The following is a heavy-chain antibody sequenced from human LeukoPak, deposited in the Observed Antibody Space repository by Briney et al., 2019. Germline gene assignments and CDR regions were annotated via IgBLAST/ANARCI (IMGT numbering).Heavy chain of an antibody. CDR2: ISSSSRYI. CDR3: ARAPVDIVVVPAAIG. J-gene: IGHJ4*02. V-gene: IGHV3-21*01. D-gene: IGHD2-2*03. Sequence: PGGSLRLSCAASGFXFSSYSINWVRQAPGKGLEWVSSISSSSRYIYYADSVKGRFTISRDNAKNSLYLQMNSLRAEDTAVYYCARAPVDIVVVPAAIGWGQGTLVTVSS. CDR1: GFXFSSYS.